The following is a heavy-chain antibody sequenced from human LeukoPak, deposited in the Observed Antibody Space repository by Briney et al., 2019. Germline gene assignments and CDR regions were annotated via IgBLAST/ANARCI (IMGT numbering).Heavy chain of an antibody. CDR2: INWNGGST. CDR1: GFTFDDYG. D-gene: IGHD3-10*01. J-gene: IGHJ3*02. CDR3: ASKGITHAFDI. V-gene: IGHV3-20*01. Sequence: SGGSLRLSCAASGFTFDDYGMSWVRQAPGKGLEWVSGINWNGGSTGYADSVKGRFTISRDNAKNSLYLQMNSLRAEDTALYHCASKGITHAFDIWGQGTMVTVSS.